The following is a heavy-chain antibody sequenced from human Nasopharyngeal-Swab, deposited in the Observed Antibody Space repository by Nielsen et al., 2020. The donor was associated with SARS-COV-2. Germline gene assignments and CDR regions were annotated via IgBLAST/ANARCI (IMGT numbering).Heavy chain of an antibody. V-gene: IGHV1-8*01. J-gene: IGHJ6*03. CDR1: GYTFTSYD. Sequence: ASVKVSCKASGYTFTSYDMNWVRQATGQGLEWMGWMNPNSGNTGYAQKFQGRVTMTRNTSISTAYMELSSLRSEDTAVYYCARGRKITMIVVVIPTHYYYMDVWGKGTTVTVSS. CDR3: ARGRKITMIVVVIPTHYYYMDV. D-gene: IGHD3-22*01. CDR2: MNPNSGNT.